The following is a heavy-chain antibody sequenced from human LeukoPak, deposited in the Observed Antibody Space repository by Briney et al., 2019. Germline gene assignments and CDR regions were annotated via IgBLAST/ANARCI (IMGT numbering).Heavy chain of an antibody. V-gene: IGHV3-74*01. D-gene: IGHD6-6*01. CDR3: VREYTPSSRRYFDY. J-gene: IGHJ4*02. CDR2: INIDGSST. CDR1: GFTFSNYW. Sequence: GGSLRLSCAASGFTFSNYWMHWVRQPPGKGLVWVSRINIDGSSTNYADSVKGRFTVSRDNAKNTLFLQMNGLRVDDTATYYCVREYTPSSRRYFDYWGQGDLVTVSA.